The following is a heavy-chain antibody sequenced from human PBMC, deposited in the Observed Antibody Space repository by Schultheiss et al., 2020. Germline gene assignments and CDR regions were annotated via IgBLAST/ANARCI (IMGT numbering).Heavy chain of an antibody. CDR2: ISTYNGDT. CDR3: ARDCSGGSCYSHGMDV. D-gene: IGHD2-15*01. V-gene: IGHV1-18*01. CDR1: GYTLTELS. J-gene: IGHJ6*04. Sequence: ASVQVSCKVSGYTLTELSMHWVRQAPGQGLEWMGWISTYNGDTNYSQNFQGRVTMTTDTSTSTAYMELRNLRSDDTAVYYCARDCSGGSCYSHGMDVWGKGTTVTVS.